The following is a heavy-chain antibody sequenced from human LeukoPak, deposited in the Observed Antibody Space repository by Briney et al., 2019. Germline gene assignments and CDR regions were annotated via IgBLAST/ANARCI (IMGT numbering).Heavy chain of an antibody. V-gene: IGHV3-30*04. D-gene: IGHD1-1*01. CDR2: ISYDGSNK. CDR1: GFTFSSYA. CDR3: ARNSGTDYFDY. Sequence: GGSLRLSCAASGFTFSSYAMHWVRQAPGKGLEWVAVISYDGSNKYYADSVKGRFTISRGNSKNTLYLQMNSLRAEDTAVYYCARNSGTDYFDYWGQGTLVTVSS. J-gene: IGHJ4*02.